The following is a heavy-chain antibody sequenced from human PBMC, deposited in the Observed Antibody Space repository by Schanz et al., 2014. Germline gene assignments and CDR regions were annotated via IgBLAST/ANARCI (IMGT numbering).Heavy chain of an antibody. CDR2: ISHDGYST. CDR1: GFTFSIYA. V-gene: IGHV3-64*04. J-gene: IGHJ4*02. D-gene: IGHD3-10*01. CDR3: ARWFLIRGVILDS. Sequence: VQLVESGGGLVQPGGSLRLSCSASGFTFSIYAMHWVRQAPGKGLEYVSAISHDGYSTYYADSVKGRFTISRDNSRDTVYLQMNSLRADDTAMYYCARWFLIRGVILDSWGQGTLVNVSS.